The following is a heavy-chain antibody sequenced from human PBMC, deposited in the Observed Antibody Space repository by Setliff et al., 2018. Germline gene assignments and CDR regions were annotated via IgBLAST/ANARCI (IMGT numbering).Heavy chain of an antibody. Sequence: PSETLSLTCTVSGDSISSRRNYWGWFRQPAGKELEWIGQIYTSWSTNYNPSLKSRVTISVDTSKNQFSLKLSSVTAADTAVYYCARGIGGYCSSMSCSNESWPWGQGTLVTVSS. CDR3: ARGIGGYCSSMSCSNESWP. CDR2: IYTSWST. D-gene: IGHD2-2*01. CDR1: GDSISSRRNY. V-gene: IGHV4-61*09. J-gene: IGHJ5*02.